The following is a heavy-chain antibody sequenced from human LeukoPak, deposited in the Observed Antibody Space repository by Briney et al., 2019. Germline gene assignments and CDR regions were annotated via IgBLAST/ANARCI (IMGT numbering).Heavy chain of an antibody. Sequence: SETLSLTCTVSGGSISSYYWSWIRQPPGKGLEWIGFIYYSGTTNYNPSLKSRVIISVDTSKNQFSLKLSSVTAADTAVYYCARGGWLAFCYWGQGTLVTGFS. CDR1: GGSISSYY. D-gene: IGHD2-15*01. V-gene: IGHV4-59*01. J-gene: IGHJ4*01. CDR2: IYYSGTT. CDR3: ARGGWLAFCY.